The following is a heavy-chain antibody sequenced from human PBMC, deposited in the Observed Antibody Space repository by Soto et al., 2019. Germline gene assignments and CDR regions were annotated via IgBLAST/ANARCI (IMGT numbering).Heavy chain of an antibody. CDR1: GFTFSSYG. CDR3: ARDQTGITTTGGGRIDH. CDR2: VSYDGANT. V-gene: IGHV3-30*03. D-gene: IGHD1-20*01. Sequence: QGQLVESGGGVVQPGRSLRLSCAASGFTFSSYGMHWVRQAPGKGLEWVAVVSYDGANTYYIDSVKDRFTVSRDNSKNTLYLQMSGLTPEDTAVYYCARDQTGITTTGGGRIDHWGQGTLVTVSS. J-gene: IGHJ4*02.